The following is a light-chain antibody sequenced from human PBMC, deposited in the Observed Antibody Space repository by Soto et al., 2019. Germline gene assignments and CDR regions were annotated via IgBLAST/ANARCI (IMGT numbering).Light chain of an antibody. J-gene: IGLJ3*02. CDR3: VLYMGSGIRV. CDR2: STN. CDR1: SGSVSTSYY. V-gene: IGLV8-61*01. Sequence: QTVVTQEPSFSVSPGGTVTLTCGLSSGSVSTSYYPSWYQQTPGQAPRTLIDSTNTRSSGVPDRFPGSILGNKAALTITGAQADDESDYYCVLYMGSGIRVFGGGTKLTVL.